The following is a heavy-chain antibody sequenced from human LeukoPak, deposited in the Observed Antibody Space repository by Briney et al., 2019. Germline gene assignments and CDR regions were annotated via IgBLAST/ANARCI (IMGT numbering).Heavy chain of an antibody. J-gene: IGHJ4*02. Sequence: SVNVSCKASGGTFSSYAISWVRQAPGQGLEWMGRIIPILGIANYAQKFQGRVTITADKSTSTAYMELSSLRSEDTAVYYCAREETYYYDSSGPLDYWGQGTLVTVSS. V-gene: IGHV1-69*04. CDR1: GGTFSSYA. D-gene: IGHD3-22*01. CDR3: AREETYYYDSSGPLDY. CDR2: IIPILGIA.